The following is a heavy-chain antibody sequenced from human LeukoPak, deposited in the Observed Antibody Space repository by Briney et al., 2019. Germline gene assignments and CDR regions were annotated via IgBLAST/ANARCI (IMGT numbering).Heavy chain of an antibody. J-gene: IGHJ4*02. CDR3: ARLGVVPAAIREGEVDY. CDR2: IYYSGST. V-gene: IGHV4-39*01. CDR1: GGSISSYY. D-gene: IGHD2-2*02. Sequence: PSETLSLTCTVSGGSISSYYWGWIRQPPGKGLEWIGSIYYSGSTYYNPSLKSRVTISVDTSKNQFSLKLSSVTAADTAVYYCARLGVVPAAIREGEVDYWGQGTLVTVSS.